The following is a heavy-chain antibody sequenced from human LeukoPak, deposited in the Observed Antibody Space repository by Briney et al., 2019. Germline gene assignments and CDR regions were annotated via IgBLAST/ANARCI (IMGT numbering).Heavy chain of an antibody. D-gene: IGHD5-24*01. Sequence: ASVKVSCKASGGTFSNYDISWVRQAPGQGLEWMGGIIPIFGTSNYAQKFQGRVTIIADKSTSTAYMELSSLRSEDTAVYYCARAVRWLQFDYWGQGTLVTVSS. CDR2: IIPIFGTS. J-gene: IGHJ4*02. CDR3: ARAVRWLQFDY. V-gene: IGHV1-69*06. CDR1: GGTFSNYD.